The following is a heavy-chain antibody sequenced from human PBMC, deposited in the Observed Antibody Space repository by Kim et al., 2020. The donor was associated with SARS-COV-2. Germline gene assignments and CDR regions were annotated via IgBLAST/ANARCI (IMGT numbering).Heavy chain of an antibody. CDR1: GGSISSSSYY. CDR3: ARSPDLYSSSWLDI. V-gene: IGHV4-39*01. CDR2: IYYSGST. D-gene: IGHD6-13*01. J-gene: IGHJ3*02. Sequence: SETLSLTCTVSGGSISSSSYYWGWIRQPPGKGLEWIGSIYYSGSTYYNPSLKSRVTISVDTSKNQFSLKLSSVTAADTAVYYCARSPDLYSSSWLDIWGQGTMVTVSS.